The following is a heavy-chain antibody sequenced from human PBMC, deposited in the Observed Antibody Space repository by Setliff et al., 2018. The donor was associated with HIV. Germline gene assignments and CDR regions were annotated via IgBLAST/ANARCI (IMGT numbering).Heavy chain of an antibody. V-gene: IGHV4-39*01. D-gene: IGHD5-12*01. Sequence: SETLSLTCTVSGGSISSNSDHWGWIRQPPGKGLEWIGGISYSGNTYYNPSLQSRVTILLDMSKNQFSLKLNSVSAADTAVYYCARHASRDGYNFDYWGQGTLVTVSS. CDR1: GGSISSNSDH. CDR3: ARHASRDGYNFDY. CDR2: ISYSGNT. J-gene: IGHJ4*02.